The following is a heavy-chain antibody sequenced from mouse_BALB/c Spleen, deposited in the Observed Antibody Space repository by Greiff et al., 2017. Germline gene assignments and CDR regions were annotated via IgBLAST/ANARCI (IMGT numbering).Heavy chain of an antibody. CDR2: ISYDGSN. Sequence: EVQLQQSGPGLVKPSQSLSLTCSVTGYSITSGYYWNWIRQFPGNKLEWMGYISYDGSNNYNPSLKNRISITRDTSKNQFFLKLNSVTTEDTATYYCAREPYGSSSAMDYWGQGTSVTVSS. J-gene: IGHJ4*01. CDR3: AREPYGSSSAMDY. V-gene: IGHV3-6*02. CDR1: GYSITSGYY. D-gene: IGHD1-1*01.